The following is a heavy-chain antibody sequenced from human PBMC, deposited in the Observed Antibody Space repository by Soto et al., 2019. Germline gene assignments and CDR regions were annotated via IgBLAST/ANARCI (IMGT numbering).Heavy chain of an antibody. CDR2: INHSGST. CDR3: AWSAFYYYYMDV. Sequence: SETLALTCAVYGGSFSGYYWSWIRQPPGKGLEWIGEINHSGSTNYNPSLKSRVTISVDTSKNQFSLKLSSVTAADTAVYYCAWSAFYYYYMDVWGKGTTVTVSS. J-gene: IGHJ6*03. CDR1: GGSFSGYY. D-gene: IGHD2-15*01. V-gene: IGHV4-34*01.